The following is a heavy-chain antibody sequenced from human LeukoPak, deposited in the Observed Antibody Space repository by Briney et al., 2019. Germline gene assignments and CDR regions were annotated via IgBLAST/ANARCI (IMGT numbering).Heavy chain of an antibody. CDR3: AKEATYYYDSSGYSMDV. V-gene: IGHV3-49*04. Sequence: GGSLRLSCTASGFTFGDYAMSWVRQAPGKGLEWVGFIRSKAYGGTTEYAASVKGRFTISRDDSKNTLYLQMNSLRAEDTAVYYCAKEATYYYDSSGYSMDVWGQGTTVTVSS. CDR2: IRSKAYGGTT. D-gene: IGHD3-22*01. CDR1: GFTFGDYA. J-gene: IGHJ6*02.